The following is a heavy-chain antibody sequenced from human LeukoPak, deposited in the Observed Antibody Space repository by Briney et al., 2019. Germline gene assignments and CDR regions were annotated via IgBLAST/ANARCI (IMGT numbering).Heavy chain of an antibody. CDR3: ARGRYGDIVVVSAAILRGNWFDP. J-gene: IGHJ5*02. D-gene: IGHD2-2*01. Sequence: ASVKVSCKASGYTFTSYDINWVRQATGQGLEWMGWMNPNSGNTGYAQKFQGRVTMTRNTSISTAYMELNSLRSEDTAVYYCARGRYGDIVVVSAAILRGNWFDPWGQGTLVTVSS. V-gene: IGHV1-8*01. CDR1: GYTFTSYD. CDR2: MNPNSGNT.